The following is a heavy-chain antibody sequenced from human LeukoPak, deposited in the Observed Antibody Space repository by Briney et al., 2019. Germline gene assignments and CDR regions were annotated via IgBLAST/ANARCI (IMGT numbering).Heavy chain of an antibody. D-gene: IGHD6-19*01. Sequence: PSETLSLTCTASGGSISSYYWSWIRQPAGKGLEWIGGIYTSGGTNYNPSLKSRVTISADTSNNQFSLKLSSVTAADTAVYYCARVSGWQFDYWGQGTLVTVSS. CDR2: IYTSGGT. J-gene: IGHJ4*02. CDR1: GGSISSYY. V-gene: IGHV4-4*07. CDR3: ARVSGWQFDY.